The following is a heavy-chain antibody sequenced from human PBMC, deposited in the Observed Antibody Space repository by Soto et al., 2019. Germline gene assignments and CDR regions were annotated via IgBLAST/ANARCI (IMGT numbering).Heavy chain of an antibody. CDR3: ARDGVGIAARAY. Sequence: AGGSLRLSCAASGFTFSHYWMSWVRQAPGKWLEWLANIKHDGSEDXXVDSVRGRXTISRDNAKNSXSLQMXSLRVEDTAVYYWARDGVGIAARAYWCRGTLVTXSS. D-gene: IGHD6-13*01. CDR2: IKHDGSED. J-gene: IGHJ4*02. CDR1: GFTFSHYW. V-gene: IGHV3-7*01.